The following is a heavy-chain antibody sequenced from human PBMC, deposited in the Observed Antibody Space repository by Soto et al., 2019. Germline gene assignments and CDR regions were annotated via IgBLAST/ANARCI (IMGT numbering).Heavy chain of an antibody. Sequence: SETLSLTCTVSGGSISSYYWSWSRQPPWRGLEWIGYIDYSGRTNCNPSLTSRVTILVDTSKNQFSLKGRSVTAAAPAAYFCARFCTTPSCSINWFDPWGKGALVTVS. J-gene: IGHJ5*02. CDR2: IDYSGRT. V-gene: IGHV4-59*01. D-gene: IGHD2-2*01. CDR1: GGSISSYY. CDR3: ARFCTTPSCSINWFDP.